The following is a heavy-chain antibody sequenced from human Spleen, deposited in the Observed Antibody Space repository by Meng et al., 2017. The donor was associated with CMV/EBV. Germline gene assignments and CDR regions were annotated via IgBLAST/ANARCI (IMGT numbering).Heavy chain of an antibody. CDR1: GFTFDDYA. CDR2: ISWNSGSI. V-gene: IGHV3-9*01. J-gene: IGHJ4*02. Sequence: GGSLRLSCAASGFTFDDYAMHWVRQAPGKGLEWVSGISWNSGSIGYADSVKGRFTISRDNAKNSLYLQMNSLRAEDTALYYCAKASAGRKGFDYWGQGTPVTVSS. CDR3: AKASAGRKGFDY. D-gene: IGHD6-13*01.